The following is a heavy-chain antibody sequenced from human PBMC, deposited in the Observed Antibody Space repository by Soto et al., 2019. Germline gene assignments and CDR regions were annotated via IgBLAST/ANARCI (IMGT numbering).Heavy chain of an antibody. D-gene: IGHD6-13*01. Sequence: SETLSLTCTVSGGSISSSSYYWGWIRQPPGKGLEWIGSIYYSGSTYYNPSLKSRVTIPVDTSKNQFSLKLSSVTAADTAVYYCARRSGIAAQPGRIPWFDPWGQGTLVTVSS. CDR2: IYYSGST. J-gene: IGHJ5*02. CDR3: ARRSGIAAQPGRIPWFDP. V-gene: IGHV4-39*01. CDR1: GGSISSSSYY.